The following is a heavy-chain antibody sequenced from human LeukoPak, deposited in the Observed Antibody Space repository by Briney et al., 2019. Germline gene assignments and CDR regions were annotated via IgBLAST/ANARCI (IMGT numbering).Heavy chain of an antibody. D-gene: IGHD2-2*01. V-gene: IGHV3-23*01. CDR3: ARALGTIDPFDC. CDR1: GFTXIXXX. J-gene: IGHJ4*02. CDR2: IRGSGDTT. Sequence: AASGFTXIXXXXXXVXXXPGXXXXXXSTIRGSGDTTYHADSVKGRFTISRDNSENTLLLQMNSLRAEDTAVYYCARALGTIDPFDCWGQGTLVTVSS.